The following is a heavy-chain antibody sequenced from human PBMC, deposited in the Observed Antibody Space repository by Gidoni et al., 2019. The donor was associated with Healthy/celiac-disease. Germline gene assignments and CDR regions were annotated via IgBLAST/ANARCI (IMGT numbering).Heavy chain of an antibody. Sequence: QLQLQESGPGLVKPSETLSPTCTVSGGSISSSSYYWGWLRQPPGKGLEWIGSIYYSGSTYYNPSLKSRVTISVDTSKNQFSLKLSSVTAADTAVYYCASDLYSSGWSDYWGQGTLVTVSS. CDR3: ASDLYSSGWSDY. CDR1: GGSISSSSYY. V-gene: IGHV4-39*01. J-gene: IGHJ4*02. D-gene: IGHD6-19*01. CDR2: IYYSGST.